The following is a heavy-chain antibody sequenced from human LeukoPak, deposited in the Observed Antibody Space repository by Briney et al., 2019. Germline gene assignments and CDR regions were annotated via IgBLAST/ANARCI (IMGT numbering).Heavy chain of an antibody. CDR1: GFTFNSYA. V-gene: IGHV3-23*01. J-gene: IGHJ4*02. D-gene: IGHD3-22*01. CDR3: ARALYYYDSSGYFAWHRGFDY. Sequence: GGSLRLSCAASGFTFNSYAMSWVRQAPGKGLEWVSIISASGGSTYYADSVKGRFTISRDNSKNTLYLQMNSLRAEDTAVYYCARALYYYDSSGYFAWHRGFDYWGQGTLVTVSS. CDR2: ISASGGST.